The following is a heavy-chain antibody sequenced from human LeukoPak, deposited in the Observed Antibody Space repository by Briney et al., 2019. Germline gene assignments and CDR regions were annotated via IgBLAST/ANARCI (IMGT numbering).Heavy chain of an antibody. J-gene: IGHJ4*02. D-gene: IGHD3-10*01. CDR2: IYYSGST. Sequence: SETLSLTCTVSGGSISSSSYYWGWIRQPPGKGLEWIGSIYYSGSTYYNPSLKSRVTISVDTSKNQFSLKLSSVTAADTALYYCARLGVRGVTRWGQGTLVTVSS. CDR1: GGSISSSSYY. CDR3: ARLGVRGVTR. V-gene: IGHV4-39*01.